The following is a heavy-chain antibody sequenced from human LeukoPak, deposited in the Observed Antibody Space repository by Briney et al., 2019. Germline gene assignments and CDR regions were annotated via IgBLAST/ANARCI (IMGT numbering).Heavy chain of an antibody. CDR3: ARGGSGWTWINRFDP. CDR1: GFTFSSYA. J-gene: IGHJ5*02. V-gene: IGHV3-30-3*01. CDR2: ISYDGSNK. D-gene: IGHD6-19*01. Sequence: PGGSLRLSCAASGFTFSSYAMHWVRQAPGKGLEWVAVISYDGSNKYYADSVKGRFTISRDNSKNTLYLQMNSLRAEDTAVYYCARGGSGWTWINRFDPWGQGTLVTVSS.